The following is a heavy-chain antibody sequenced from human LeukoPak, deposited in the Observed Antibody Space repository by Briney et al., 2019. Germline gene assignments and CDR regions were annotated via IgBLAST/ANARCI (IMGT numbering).Heavy chain of an antibody. Sequence: GGSLRLSCAASGFTFSSYAMSWVRQAPGKGLEWVSAISGSGGSTYYADSVKGRFTISRDNSKDTLYLQMNSLRAEDTAVYYCAKDGAGIDYFDYWGQGTLVTVSS. CDR3: AKDGAGIDYFDY. CDR2: ISGSGGST. CDR1: GFTFSSYA. J-gene: IGHJ4*02. V-gene: IGHV3-23*01. D-gene: IGHD3-10*01.